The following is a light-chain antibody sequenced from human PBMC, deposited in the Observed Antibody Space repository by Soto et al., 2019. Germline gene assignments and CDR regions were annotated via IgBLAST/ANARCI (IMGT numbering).Light chain of an antibody. J-gene: IGLJ3*02. V-gene: IGLV6-57*01. CDR2: EDN. CDR3: QSYDATNQV. CDR1: GGSIASNY. Sequence: NFMLTQPHSVSESPGKTVTISCTRSGGSIASNYVQWYQQRPGSSPTTVIYEDNQRPSGVPDRFSGSIDSSSNSASLTISGLETEDEADYYCQSYDATNQVFGGGTKVTVL.